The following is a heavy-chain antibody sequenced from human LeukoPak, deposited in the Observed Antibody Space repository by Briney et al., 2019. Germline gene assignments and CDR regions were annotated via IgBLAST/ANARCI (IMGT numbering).Heavy chain of an antibody. Sequence: GGSLRLSCAASGFTFSSYGMHWVRQAPGKGLEWVAVIWYDGSNKYYADSVKGRFTISRDNSMNTLYLQMNSLRAEDTAVYYCARDFSGSYQFDYWGQGTLVTVSS. CDR3: ARDFSGSYQFDY. V-gene: IGHV3-33*01. J-gene: IGHJ4*02. CDR1: GFTFSSYG. CDR2: IWYDGSNK. D-gene: IGHD1-26*01.